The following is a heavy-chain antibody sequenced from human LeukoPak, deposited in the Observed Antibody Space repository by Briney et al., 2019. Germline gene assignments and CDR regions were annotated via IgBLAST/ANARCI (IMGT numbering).Heavy chain of an antibody. Sequence: ASVKVSCKASGGTFSSYAISWVRQAPGQGLEWMGGIIPIFGTANYAQKFQGRVTITADKSTSTAYMELSSLRSEDTAVYYCASSSVLRYFDWLLRYAFDIWGQGTMVTVSS. CDR3: ASSSVLRYFDWLLRYAFDI. CDR1: GGTFSSYA. V-gene: IGHV1-69*06. J-gene: IGHJ3*02. CDR2: IIPIFGTA. D-gene: IGHD3-9*01.